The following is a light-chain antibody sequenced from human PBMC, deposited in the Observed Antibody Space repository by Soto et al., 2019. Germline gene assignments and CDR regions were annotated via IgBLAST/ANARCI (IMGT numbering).Light chain of an antibody. J-gene: IGLJ2*01. V-gene: IGLV2-11*01. CDR2: DVS. CDR1: SNDVGGYNF. CDR3: SSYAGSYTLV. Sequence: QSALTQPRSVSGSPGQSGTISCTGTSNDVGGYNFVSWYQQHPGKVPKLFIYDVSRRPSGVPDRFSGSKSGNTASLTISGLQAEDEADYYCSSYAGSYTLVFGGGTKLTVL.